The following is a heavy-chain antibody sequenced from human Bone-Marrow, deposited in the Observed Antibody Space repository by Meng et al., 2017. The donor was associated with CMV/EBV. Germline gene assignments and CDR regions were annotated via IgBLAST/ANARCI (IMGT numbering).Heavy chain of an antibody. J-gene: IGHJ4*02. CDR3: ARDTPTYSGSLHSYYFDY. V-gene: IGHV1-69*04. Sequence: SVKVSCKASGGTFSSYTISWVRQAPGQGLEWMGRIIPILGIANYAQKFQGRVTITADKSTSTAYMELSSLRSEDTAVYYCARDTPTYSGSLHSYYFDYWGQGTLVPVSS. CDR2: IIPILGIA. D-gene: IGHD1-26*01. CDR1: GGTFSSYT.